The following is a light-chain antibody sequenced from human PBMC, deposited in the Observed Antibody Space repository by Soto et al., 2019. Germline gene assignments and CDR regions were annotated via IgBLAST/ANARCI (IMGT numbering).Light chain of an antibody. CDR1: QSVSSSY. Sequence: EIVLTQSPGTLSLSPGERATLSCRASQSVSSSYLAWYQQKPGQAPRLRIDGASSRATGIPDRFSGSGSGTDFTLTISRLEPEDFAVYYCQRYGSSPYTFGQGTKLEIK. V-gene: IGKV3-20*01. CDR2: GAS. J-gene: IGKJ2*01. CDR3: QRYGSSPYT.